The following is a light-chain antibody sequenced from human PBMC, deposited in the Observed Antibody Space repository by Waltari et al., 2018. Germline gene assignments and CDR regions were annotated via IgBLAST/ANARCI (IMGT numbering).Light chain of an antibody. V-gene: IGLV2-23*01. CDR1: SSDVGSYGF. J-gene: IGLJ2*01. Sequence: QSALTQPASVSGSPGQPITTSCTANSSDVGSYGFVSWYHQHPGKAPKLMIYGGSQRPSGISTRFSGSKSGNTASLTISGLRAEDEADYYCCSYAGSSPHVVFGGGTKLTVL. CDR3: CSYAGSSPHVV. CDR2: GGS.